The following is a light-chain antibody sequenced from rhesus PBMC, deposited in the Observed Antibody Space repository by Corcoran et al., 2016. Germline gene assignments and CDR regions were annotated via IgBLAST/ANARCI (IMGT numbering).Light chain of an antibody. CDR2: LVS. CDR1: QSLRDSDGSTH. V-gene: IGKV2-78*01. Sequence: DIVMTQTPLSLPVTPGEPASISCRSSQSLRDSDGSTHLHWYLQKPGQSPQLLIYLVSNRAAGVPDRFIGIGSGTDFTLKISRVKAEDVGVYYCMQTLQTPYSFGHGTKVEIK. CDR3: MQTLQTPYS. J-gene: IGKJ2*01.